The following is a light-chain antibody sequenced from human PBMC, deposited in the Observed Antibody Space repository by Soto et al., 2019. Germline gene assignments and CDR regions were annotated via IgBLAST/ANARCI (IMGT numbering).Light chain of an antibody. Sequence: DVQMTQSPSSLSAFVGDRVTITCRASQGITPYLAWFHQKPGKVPKLLIYATSTLQSGVPSRFSGSGSGTDFTLTINSLQPEDVGTYYCQKYNSAPLTFGGGTKVEFK. CDR1: QGITPY. CDR2: ATS. J-gene: IGKJ4*01. V-gene: IGKV1-27*01. CDR3: QKYNSAPLT.